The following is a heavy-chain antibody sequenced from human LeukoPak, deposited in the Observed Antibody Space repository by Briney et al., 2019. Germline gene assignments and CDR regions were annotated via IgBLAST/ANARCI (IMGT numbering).Heavy chain of an antibody. CDR3: ARVGIGYCSGGSCYYFDY. J-gene: IGHJ4*02. Sequence: SVTVSCKASGGTFSSYAISWVRQAPGQGLEWMGGIIPIFGTANYAQKFQGRVTITADKSTGTAYMELSSLRSEDTAVYYCARVGIGYCSGGSCYYFDYWGQGTLVTVSS. CDR1: GGTFSSYA. D-gene: IGHD2-15*01. CDR2: IIPIFGTA. V-gene: IGHV1-69*06.